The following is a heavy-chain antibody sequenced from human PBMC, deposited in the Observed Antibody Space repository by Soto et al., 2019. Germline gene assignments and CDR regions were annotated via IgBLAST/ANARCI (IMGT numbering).Heavy chain of an antibody. CDR3: ARDLGGVCSWDVTS. V-gene: IGHV3-21*01. CDR2: ISGSSSYI. Sequence: EVQLVESGGGVARPGGSLRLSCAASGFGFSSYSMKWVRQAGGKGLEWVSSISGSSSYIYHADSVWSRFTISRHNAMNTSYVQRNSLRVADTAVYYCARDLGGVCSWDVTSWGQGILVTASS. D-gene: IGHD2-8*02. J-gene: IGHJ5*02. CDR1: GFGFSSYS.